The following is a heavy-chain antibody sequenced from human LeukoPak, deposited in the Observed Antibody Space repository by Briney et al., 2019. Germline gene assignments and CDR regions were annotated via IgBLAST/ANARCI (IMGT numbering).Heavy chain of an antibody. J-gene: IGHJ4*02. Sequence: ASVKDSCKASGYTFTGYYIHWVRQAPGQGLQWMGWINFNSGGTNYAQNFQGRVTLTSDTSITTIYMELTRLRSDDTAIYFCAMSGYIYAYDYWGQGTLVTVSS. D-gene: IGHD5-18*01. CDR2: INFNSGGT. CDR3: AMSGYIYAYDY. V-gene: IGHV1-2*02. CDR1: GYTFTGYY.